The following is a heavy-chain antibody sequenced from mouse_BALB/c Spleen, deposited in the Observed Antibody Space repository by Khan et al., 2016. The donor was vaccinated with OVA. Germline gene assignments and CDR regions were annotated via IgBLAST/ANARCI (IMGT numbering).Heavy chain of an antibody. CDR2: INYSGST. CDR1: GSSITSDYA. CDR3: AIDDSRNNYAMDY. J-gene: IGHJ4*01. D-gene: IGHD2-13*01. Sequence: EVQLVESGPGLVKPSQSLSLTCTVTGSSITSDYAWNWIRHLPGNKLEVMGYINYSGSTNYNPALKSRISITRDKSKNPFFLQFNYVTTANTATYYRAIDDSRNNYAMDYWGQGTSVTVSS. V-gene: IGHV3-2*02.